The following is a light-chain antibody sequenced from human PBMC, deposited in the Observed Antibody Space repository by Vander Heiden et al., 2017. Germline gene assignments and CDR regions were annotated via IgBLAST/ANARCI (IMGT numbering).Light chain of an antibody. CDR3: LLSYSGARGV. J-gene: IGLJ3*02. V-gene: IGLV7-46*01. CDR1: TGAVTSGHY. CDR2: DTS. Sequence: QAVVTQELSLTVSPGGTVTLTCASSTGAVTSGHYPYWFQQKPGQAPRTLIYDTSNKHSWTPARFSGSLLGGKAALTLSDAQPEDEAEYYCLLSYSGARGVFGGGTKLTVL.